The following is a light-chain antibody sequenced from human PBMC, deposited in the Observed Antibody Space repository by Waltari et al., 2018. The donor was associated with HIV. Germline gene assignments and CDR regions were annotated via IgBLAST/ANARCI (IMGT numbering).Light chain of an antibody. V-gene: IGKV3-20*01. CDR2: GAS. Sequence: EIVLTQSPGTLSLSPGEGATLSCRASQSVSSTYLAWYQQKPGQAPRLLIYGASSRATGIPDRFSGSWSGTDFTLTISRLEPEDFAVYYCQQYGSSPLTFGPGTKVDIK. J-gene: IGKJ3*01. CDR1: QSVSSTY. CDR3: QQYGSSPLT.